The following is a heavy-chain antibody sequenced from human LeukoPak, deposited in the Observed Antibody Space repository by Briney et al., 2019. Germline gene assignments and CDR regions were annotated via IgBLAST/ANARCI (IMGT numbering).Heavy chain of an antibody. CDR1: GFTFSSYA. D-gene: IGHD3-10*01. V-gene: IGHV3-23*01. J-gene: IGHJ6*02. CDR3: AKWNGSGRPHYYYYYGMDV. Sequence: GGSLRLSCAASGFTFSSYAMSWVRQAPGKGLEWVSAISGSGGSTYYADSVKGRFTISRDNSKNTLYLQMNSLRAEDTAVYYCAKWNGSGRPHYYYYYGMDVWGQGTTVTVSS. CDR2: ISGSGGST.